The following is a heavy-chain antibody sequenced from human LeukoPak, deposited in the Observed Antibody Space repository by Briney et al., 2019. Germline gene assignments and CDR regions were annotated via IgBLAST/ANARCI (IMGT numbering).Heavy chain of an antibody. CDR1: GYTLTELS. V-gene: IGHV1-24*01. Sequence: GASVKVSCKVSGYTLTELSMHWVRQAPGKGLEWMGGFDPEDGETIYAQKFQGRVTMTEDTSTDTAYMELSSLRSEDTAVYYCARVEGMGQISHSSSWQGAFDIWGQGTMVTVSS. D-gene: IGHD6-13*01. CDR2: FDPEDGET. J-gene: IGHJ3*02. CDR3: ARVEGMGQISHSSSWQGAFDI.